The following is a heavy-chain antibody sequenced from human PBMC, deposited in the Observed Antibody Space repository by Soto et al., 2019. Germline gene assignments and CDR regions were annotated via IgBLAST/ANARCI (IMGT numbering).Heavy chain of an antibody. V-gene: IGHV5-51*01. J-gene: IGHJ5*02. CDR2: IYPGDSDT. CDR3: ARAGWYSSGWHANWFDP. Sequence: GESLKISCKGSGYSFTSYWIGWVRQMPGKSLEWLGIIYPGDSDTSYSPFFQGQVTISADKSISTAYLQWSSLKASDTAMYYCARAGWYSSGWHANWFDPWGQGTLVTVSS. CDR1: GYSFTSYW. D-gene: IGHD6-19*01.